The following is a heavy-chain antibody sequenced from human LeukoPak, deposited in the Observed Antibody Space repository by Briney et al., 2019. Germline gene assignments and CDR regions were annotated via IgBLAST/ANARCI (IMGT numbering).Heavy chain of an antibody. CDR3: AKEDYGESLRAFDI. J-gene: IGHJ3*02. CDR2: IYSGGST. CDR1: GFTVSSNY. Sequence: GGSLRLSCAASGFTVSSNYMSWVRQAPGKGLEWVSVIYSGGSTYYADSVKGRFTISRDNSKNTLYLQMNSLRAEDTAVYYCAKEDYGESLRAFDIWGQGTMVTVSS. V-gene: IGHV3-53*01. D-gene: IGHD4-17*01.